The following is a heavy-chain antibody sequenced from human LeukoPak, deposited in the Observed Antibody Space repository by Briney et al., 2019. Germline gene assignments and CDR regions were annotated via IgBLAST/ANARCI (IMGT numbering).Heavy chain of an antibody. CDR1: GYTFTSYD. V-gene: IGHV1-8*03. Sequence: ASVKVSCKASGYTFTSYDINWVRQATGQGLEWMGWMNPSSGNTGYAQKFQGRVTITRNTSISTAYMELSGLRSEDTAVYYCARGPIFRQVPAAYDYYYYYMDVWGKGTTVTVSS. CDR2: MNPSSGNT. CDR3: ARGPIFRQVPAAYDYYYYYMDV. J-gene: IGHJ6*03. D-gene: IGHD2-2*01.